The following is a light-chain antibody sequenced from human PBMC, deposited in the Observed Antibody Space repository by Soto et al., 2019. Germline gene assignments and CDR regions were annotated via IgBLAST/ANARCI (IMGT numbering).Light chain of an antibody. CDR3: SSFVGTTHQGV. CDR2: EVS. Sequence: QSVLTQPPSASGSPGQSVAISCTGASSDVGGYDFVSWYQQHPGKPPKLLIYEVSKRPSGVPDRFSGSKSGNTASLTVSGLQAEDEGDYFCSSFVGTTHQGVFGGGTKLTVL. CDR1: SSDVGGYDF. J-gene: IGLJ2*01. V-gene: IGLV2-8*01.